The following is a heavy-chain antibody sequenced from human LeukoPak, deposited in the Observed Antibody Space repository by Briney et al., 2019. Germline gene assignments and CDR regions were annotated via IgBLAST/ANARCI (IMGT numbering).Heavy chain of an antibody. CDR1: GFTFSSYA. D-gene: IGHD4-17*01. CDR2: ISGSGGST. CDR3: AKGGAVTTRGSDY. J-gene: IGHJ4*02. V-gene: IGHV3-23*01. Sequence: GGSLRLSCAASGFTFSSYAMSWVRQAPGKGLEWVSAISGSGGSTYYADSVKGRFTISRDNSKNTLYLQMRSLRAEDTAVYYCAKGGAVTTRGSDYWGQGTLVTVSS.